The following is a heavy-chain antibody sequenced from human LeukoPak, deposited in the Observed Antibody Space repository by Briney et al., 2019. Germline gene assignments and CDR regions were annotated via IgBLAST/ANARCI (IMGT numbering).Heavy chain of an antibody. CDR1: GGSISSGGYY. D-gene: IGHD3-10*01. CDR3: ARGGLLFWFDP. J-gene: IGHJ5*02. Sequence: PSQTLSLTCTVSGGSISSGGYYWSWIRQRPGNGLEWIGYIYYSGSTYYNPSLKSRVTISVDTSKNQFSLKLSSVTAADTAVYYCARGGLLFWFDPWGQGTLVTVSS. CDR2: IYYSGST. V-gene: IGHV4-31*03.